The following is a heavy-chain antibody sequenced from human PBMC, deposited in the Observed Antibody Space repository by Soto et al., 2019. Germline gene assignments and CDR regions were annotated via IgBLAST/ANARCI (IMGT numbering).Heavy chain of an antibody. V-gene: IGHV1-69*01. CDR1: GGTFKSYV. J-gene: IGHJ6*02. Sequence: QVQLVQSGAEVKKPGSSVKVSCKASGGTFKSYVFSWVRQAPGQGLEWMGGFIPLFGTPNYAQKFQGRVTITADESTSPVYMDMSSLTSEDSAVYYCARGLTVYSAVLHYSYAMDVWGQGPTVTFSS. CDR3: ARGLTVYSAVLHYSYAMDV. CDR2: FIPLFGTP. D-gene: IGHD2-8*01.